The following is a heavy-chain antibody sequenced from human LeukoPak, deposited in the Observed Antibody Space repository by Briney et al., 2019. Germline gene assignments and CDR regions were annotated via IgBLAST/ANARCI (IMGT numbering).Heavy chain of an antibody. Sequence: SVKVSCKASGGTFSSYAISWVRQAPGQGLEWMGRIIPILGIANYAQKFQGRVTFTRNSSISTAYMDLSSLRSEDTAVYYCARGVRFSDFYYYMDVWGQGTTVTVSS. D-gene: IGHD3-3*01. J-gene: IGHJ6*03. CDR3: ARGVRFSDFYYYMDV. V-gene: IGHV1-69*04. CDR2: IIPILGIA. CDR1: GGTFSSYA.